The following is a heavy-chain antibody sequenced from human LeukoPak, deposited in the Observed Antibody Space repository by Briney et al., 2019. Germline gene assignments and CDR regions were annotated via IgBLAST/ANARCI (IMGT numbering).Heavy chain of an antibody. Sequence: SVKVSCKASGGTFSSYAISWVRQAPGQGLEWMGGIIPIFGTANYAQKFQGRVTITADESTSTAYMELSSLRSEDTAVYYCARDVNHYDSSGYYTMIDAFDIWGQGTRVTVYS. J-gene: IGHJ3*02. D-gene: IGHD3-22*01. CDR3: ARDVNHYDSSGYYTMIDAFDI. V-gene: IGHV1-69*13. CDR1: GGTFSSYA. CDR2: IIPIFGTA.